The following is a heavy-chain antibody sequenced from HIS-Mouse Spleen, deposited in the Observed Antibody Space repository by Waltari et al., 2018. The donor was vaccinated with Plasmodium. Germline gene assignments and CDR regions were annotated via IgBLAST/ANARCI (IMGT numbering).Heavy chain of an antibody. V-gene: IGHV4-34*01. J-gene: IGHJ4*02. CDR1: GGSFSGYY. D-gene: IGHD2-15*01. CDR2: INHSGST. CDR3: ARLVVVASKDSY. Sequence: QVQLQQWGAGLLKPSETLSLTCAVHGGSFSGYYWRCIRQPPGKGLEWIGEINHSGSTNYNPSLKSRVTISVDTSKNQFSLKLSSVTAADTAVYYCARLVVVASKDSYWGQGTLVTVSS.